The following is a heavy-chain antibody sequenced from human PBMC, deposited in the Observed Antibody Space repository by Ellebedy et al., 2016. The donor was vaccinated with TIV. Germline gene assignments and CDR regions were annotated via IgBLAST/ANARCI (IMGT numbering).Heavy chain of an antibody. V-gene: IGHV4-59*01. CDR2: IYHSGST. Sequence: MPSETLSLTCTVSGDSISRYYWSWIRQSPGKGLEWIGCIYHSGSTIYNPSLKSRVTISVEKSENHFSLKLGSVTAADTAVYFCARAGLVAAAGPYYYYGLDVWGQGTTVTVSS. CDR3: ARAGLVAAAGPYYYYGLDV. CDR1: GDSISRYY. D-gene: IGHD2-15*01. J-gene: IGHJ6*02.